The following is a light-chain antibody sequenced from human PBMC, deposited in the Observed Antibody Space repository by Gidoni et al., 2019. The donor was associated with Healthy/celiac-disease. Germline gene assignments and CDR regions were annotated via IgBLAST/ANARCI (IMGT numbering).Light chain of an antibody. Sequence: DIPMTQSPSSLSASVGDRVSITCRASQSISSYFNWYQQKPGQAPKLLISASTSLQSGVPSMCSGSSSGTYFTLTISILQPEYFATYYCQHSYSTPFAFGQGTRLEIK. CDR3: QHSYSTPFA. CDR2: AST. CDR1: QSISSY. V-gene: IGKV1-39*01. J-gene: IGKJ5*01.